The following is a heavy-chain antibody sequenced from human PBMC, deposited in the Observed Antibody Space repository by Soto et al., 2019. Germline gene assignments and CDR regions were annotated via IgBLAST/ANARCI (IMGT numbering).Heavy chain of an antibody. V-gene: IGHV1-69*13. CDR2: IIPIFGTA. D-gene: IGHD3-10*01. CDR1: GGTFSSYA. J-gene: IGHJ6*02. CDR3: ARGARELLHTYYYHGMDV. Sequence: SVKVCCKASGGTFSSYAISWVRQAPGQGLEWMGGIIPIFGTANYAQKFQGRVTITADESTSTAYMELSSLRSEDTAVYYCARGARELLHTYYYHGMDVWGQGTTVTVSS.